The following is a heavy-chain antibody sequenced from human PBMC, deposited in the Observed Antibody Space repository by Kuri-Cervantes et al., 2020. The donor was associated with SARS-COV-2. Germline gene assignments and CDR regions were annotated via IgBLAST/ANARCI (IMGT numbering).Heavy chain of an antibody. Sequence: GGSLRLSCAASGFTFSSYSMNWVRQAPGKGLEWVSYISSSSSTIYYADSVKGRFTISRDNAKNSLYLQMNSLRAEDTAVYYCARIPIAVADTPDYWGQGTLVTVSS. D-gene: IGHD6-19*01. V-gene: IGHV3-48*04. CDR1: GFTFSSYS. CDR3: ARIPIAVADTPDY. J-gene: IGHJ4*02. CDR2: ISSSSSTI.